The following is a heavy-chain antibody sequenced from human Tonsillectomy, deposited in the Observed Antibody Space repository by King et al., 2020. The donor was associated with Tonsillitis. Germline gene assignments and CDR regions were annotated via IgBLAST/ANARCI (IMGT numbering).Heavy chain of an antibody. CDR1: GFSVSSHY. V-gene: IGHV3-53*01. J-gene: IGHJ4*02. CDR2: IYGGGTT. Sequence: VQLVESGGGLMQPGGSLRLSSAASGFSVSSHYMSWVRQAPGKGLEWVSVIYGGGTTYYADFVKGRFTISRDNSENTLYLQMNSLRAEDTAMYYCARVNYYDSSGYWSPYYFDYWGQGTLVTVSS. D-gene: IGHD3-22*01. CDR3: ARVNYYDSSGYWSPYYFDY.